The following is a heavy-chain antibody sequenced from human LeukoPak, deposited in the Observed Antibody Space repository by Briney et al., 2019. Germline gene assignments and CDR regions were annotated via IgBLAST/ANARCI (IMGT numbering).Heavy chain of an antibody. V-gene: IGHV4-39*01. Sequence: PSETLSLTCTVSGGSISSSSYYWGWIRQPPGKGLEWIGSIYYSGSTYYNPSLKSRVTISVDTSKNQFSLKLSSVTAADTAVYYCARNFLEQQLYYFDYWGQGTLVTVSS. CDR3: ARNFLEQQLYYFDY. D-gene: IGHD6-13*01. CDR2: IYYSGST. J-gene: IGHJ4*02. CDR1: GGSISSSSYY.